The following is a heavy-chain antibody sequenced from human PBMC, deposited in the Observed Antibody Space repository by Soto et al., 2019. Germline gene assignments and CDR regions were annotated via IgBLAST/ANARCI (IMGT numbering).Heavy chain of an antibody. D-gene: IGHD3-3*01. CDR2: INPNSGGT. CDR1: GYTFTGYY. CDR3: ARNYLDDFWSAFPY. J-gene: IGHJ4*02. V-gene: IGHV1-2*04. Sequence: ASVKVSCKASGYTFTGYYMHWVRQAPGQGLEWMGWINPNSGGTNYAQKFQGWVTMTRDTSISTAYMELSRLRSDDTAVYYCARNYLDDFWSAFPYWGQGTLVTVSS.